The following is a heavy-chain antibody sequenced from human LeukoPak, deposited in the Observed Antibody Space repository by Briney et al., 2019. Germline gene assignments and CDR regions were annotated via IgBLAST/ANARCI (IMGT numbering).Heavy chain of an antibody. J-gene: IGHJ5*02. V-gene: IGHV1-2*02. D-gene: IGHD1-26*01. Sequence: ASVKVSCKASGYTFTGYYMHWLRQAPGQGLDWMGWINPNSGGTNYAQKFQGRVTMTRDTSISTAYMEPSRLRSDATAVYYSARYHNGEWELLNWFDPWGQGTLVTVSS. CDR1: GYTFTGYY. CDR2: INPNSGGT. CDR3: ARYHNGEWELLNWFDP.